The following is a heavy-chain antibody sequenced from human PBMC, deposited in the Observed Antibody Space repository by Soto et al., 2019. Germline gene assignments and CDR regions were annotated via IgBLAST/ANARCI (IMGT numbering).Heavy chain of an antibody. CDR3: ATYDVDTAMDH. CDR1: SGSISLYY. CDR2: IYYSGST. Sequence: QVQLQESGPGLVKPSETLSLTCTVSSGSISLYYWTWIRQPPGKGLEWIGYIYYSGSTNYNPSLKSRVTMSIDTSKNQFSLKLTSVTAADTAVYYCATYDVDTAMDHWGQGTLVTDSS. D-gene: IGHD5-18*01. V-gene: IGHV4-59*08. J-gene: IGHJ4*02.